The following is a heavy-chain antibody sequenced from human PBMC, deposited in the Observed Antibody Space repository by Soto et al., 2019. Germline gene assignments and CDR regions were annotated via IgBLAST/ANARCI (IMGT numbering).Heavy chain of an antibody. Sequence: PGGSLRLSCAASGFTFSSYWMHWVRQAPGKGLVWVSRINSDGSSTSYADSVKGRFTISRDNAKNTLYLQMNSLRAEDTAVYYCARVAPLYYYYGMDVWGQGTMVTVSS. CDR3: ARVAPLYYYYGMDV. J-gene: IGHJ6*02. CDR1: GFTFSSYW. V-gene: IGHV3-74*01. CDR2: INSDGSST.